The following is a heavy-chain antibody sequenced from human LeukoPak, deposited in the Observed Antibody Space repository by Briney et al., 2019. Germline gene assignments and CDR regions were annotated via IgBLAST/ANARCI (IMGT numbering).Heavy chain of an antibody. Sequence: PGGSLRLSCAASGFTFSDYYMSWIRQAPGKGLEWVSTISDSGGRTNYADSVKGRFTISRDSSKNTLYLQMNNLRAEDTAVYYCAKGRRAPLVGTTTKSWLDYWGQGTLVTVSS. D-gene: IGHD1-26*01. CDR1: GFTFSDYY. J-gene: IGHJ4*02. CDR3: AKGRRAPLVGTTTKSWLDY. V-gene: IGHV3-23*01. CDR2: ISDSGGRT.